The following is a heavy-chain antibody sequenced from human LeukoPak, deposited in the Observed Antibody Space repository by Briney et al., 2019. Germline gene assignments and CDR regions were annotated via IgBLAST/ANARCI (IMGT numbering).Heavy chain of an antibody. CDR1: GGSISSGSYY. V-gene: IGHV4-61*02. CDR3: ARDRTGDGYNPFDY. J-gene: IGHJ4*02. D-gene: IGHD5-24*01. Sequence: SETLSLTCTVSGGSISSGSYYWSWIRQPAGKGLEWIGRIYTSGSTNYNPSLKSRVTISVDTSKNQFSLKLSSVTAADTAVYYCARDRTGDGYNPFDYWGQGTLVPDPS. CDR2: IYTSGST.